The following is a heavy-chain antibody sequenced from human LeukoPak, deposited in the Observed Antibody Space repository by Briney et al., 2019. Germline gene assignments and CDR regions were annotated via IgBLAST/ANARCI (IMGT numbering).Heavy chain of an antibody. CDR1: GFTFDDYA. D-gene: IGHD6-13*01. Sequence: GGSLRLSCAASGFTFDDYAIYWVRRGPGKGLEWVSLISGDGGSIYYADSVKGRFTISRDNSKNSLYLQMNSLRTEDTALYYCAKEDYSSSWYALDYWGQGTLVTVSS. V-gene: IGHV3-43*02. CDR3: AKEDYSSSWYALDY. CDR2: ISGDGGSI. J-gene: IGHJ4*02.